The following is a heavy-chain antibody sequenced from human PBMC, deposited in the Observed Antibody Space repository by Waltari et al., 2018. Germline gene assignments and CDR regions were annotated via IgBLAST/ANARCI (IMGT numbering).Heavy chain of an antibody. V-gene: IGHV3-23*01. J-gene: IGHJ4*02. CDR2: INNGGVDT. CDR1: GFTFNKYA. CDR3: AKEIAALGSPLFDY. D-gene: IGHD6-13*01. Sequence: EVQLLESGGGVAQPGGSLRLSCAASGFTFNKYAMSWVRQTPEKGLEWVSGINNGGVDTVEADSVKGRFTISRDNSKNTVYLQMGSLRAEDTAVYYCAKEIAALGSPLFDYWGQGTLVSVSS.